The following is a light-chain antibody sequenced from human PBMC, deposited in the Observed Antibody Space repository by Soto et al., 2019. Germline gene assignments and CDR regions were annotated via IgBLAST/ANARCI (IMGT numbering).Light chain of an antibody. J-gene: IGKJ2*01. V-gene: IGKV3-11*01. Sequence: EIVLTQSPATLSLSPGERATLSCRASQSVSSYLAWYQQKPGQAPRLLISDASNRATGIPARFSGSGSGTDFTLTISGLEPEDFAVYYCQQRTTWPPRYTFGQGTKLEIK. CDR1: QSVSSY. CDR2: DAS. CDR3: QQRTTWPPRYT.